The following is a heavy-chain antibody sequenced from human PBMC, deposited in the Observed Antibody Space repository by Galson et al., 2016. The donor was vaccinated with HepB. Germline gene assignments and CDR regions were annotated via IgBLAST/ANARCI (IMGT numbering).Heavy chain of an antibody. CDR3: ARLDSSGVYSDY. D-gene: IGHD3-22*01. CDR1: GSTFTNYW. Sequence: QSGAEVKKPGESLKISCKGSGSTFTNYWIGWVRQMPGKGLEWMGMIYPGDSDFRYSPSFQGQVTISAVESISTAYLQWSSLKASDTAMYYCARLDSSGVYSDYWGQGTLVTVSS. V-gene: IGHV5-51*01. J-gene: IGHJ4*02. CDR2: IYPGDSDF.